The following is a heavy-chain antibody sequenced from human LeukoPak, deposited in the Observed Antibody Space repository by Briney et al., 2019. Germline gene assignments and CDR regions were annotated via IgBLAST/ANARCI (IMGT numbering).Heavy chain of an antibody. V-gene: IGHV3-21*01. CDR2: NSNDGNYI. Sequence: GGSLRLSCAASGFIFSIYSMNWVRQAPGKGLEWVSSNSNDGNYIYYADSVKGRFTISRDNAKNSLYLQMNSLRAEDTAVYYCANHLACGSTSCPPFDSWGQGTLVTVSS. J-gene: IGHJ4*02. CDR1: GFIFSIYS. CDR3: ANHLACGSTSCPPFDS. D-gene: IGHD2-2*01.